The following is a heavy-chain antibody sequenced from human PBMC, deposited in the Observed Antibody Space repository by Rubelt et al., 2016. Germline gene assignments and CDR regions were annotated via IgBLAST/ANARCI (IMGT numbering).Heavy chain of an antibody. CDR2: IYYSGGT. Sequence: QVQLQESGPGPVKPSETLSLTCTVSGGSISSYYWSWIRQPPGKGLEWIGYIYYSGGTNYNPSLKSRGTISVDTSKNQFSLKLSSVTAADTAVYYCARDHRSSGWYGVVWFDPWGQGTLVTVSS. CDR3: ARDHRSSGWYGVVWFDP. V-gene: IGHV4-59*01. CDR1: GGSISSYY. D-gene: IGHD6-19*01. J-gene: IGHJ5*02.